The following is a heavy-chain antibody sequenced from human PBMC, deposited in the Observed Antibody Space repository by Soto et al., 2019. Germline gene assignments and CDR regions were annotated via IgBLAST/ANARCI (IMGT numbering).Heavy chain of an antibody. D-gene: IGHD3-22*01. CDR2: IYTSGST. V-gene: IGHV4-4*07. J-gene: IGHJ3*02. CDR3: ARTKTYYYDSSDAFDI. CDR1: GGSISSYY. Sequence: QVQLQESGPGLVKPSETLSLTCTVSGGSISSYYWSWIRQPAGKGLEWIGRIYTSGSTNYNPSLKSRVTMSVETSKNQFSLKLSSVTAADTAVYYCARTKTYYYDSSDAFDIWGQGTMVTVSS.